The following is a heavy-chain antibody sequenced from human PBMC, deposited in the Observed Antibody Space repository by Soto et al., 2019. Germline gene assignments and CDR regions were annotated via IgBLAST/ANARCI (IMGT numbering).Heavy chain of an antibody. Sequence: SETLSLTCTVSGGSVSSESHYWSWIRQTPGKGLEGIGYIYYTGSTNYNPSLKGRVTMSVDTSRDQVSLRLRSVTRADTAVYYCARGQYDFRSGSYYYAMEVWGQGTKVTVSS. D-gene: IGHD3-3*01. CDR3: ARGQYDFRSGSYYYAMEV. V-gene: IGHV4-61*01. CDR2: IYYTGST. CDR1: GGSVSSESHY. J-gene: IGHJ6*02.